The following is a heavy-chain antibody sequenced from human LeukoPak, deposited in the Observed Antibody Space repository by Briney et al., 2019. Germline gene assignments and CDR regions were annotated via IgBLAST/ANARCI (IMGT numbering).Heavy chain of an antibody. J-gene: IGHJ4*02. D-gene: IGHD3-10*01. Sequence: GRSLRLSCAASGFTVSNTWMNWVRHAAGKWLEWVGRIQSKIDGSTTAYAAPVKRIFTISRDDSKTRLYLQINSRKPEDIAVYYCATLPVRGVINIWGQGTLVTVSS. CDR2: IQSKIDGSTT. V-gene: IGHV3-15*01. CDR3: ATLPVRGVINI. CDR1: GFTVSNTW.